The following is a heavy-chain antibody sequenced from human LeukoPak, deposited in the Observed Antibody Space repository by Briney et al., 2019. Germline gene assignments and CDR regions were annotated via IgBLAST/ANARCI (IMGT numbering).Heavy chain of an antibody. V-gene: IGHV4-34*01. J-gene: IGHJ5*02. Sequence: SETLSLTCAVYIDSFSNYHWNWIRQTPAKGMEWIGEVNESGGTNISPSLRSRVILSVDTSKNQSSLKLISVTVADTAIYYCARGQGATVPQVGKNWFDPWGQGTRVTVSS. CDR1: IDSFSNYH. D-gene: IGHD1-26*01. CDR3: ARGQGATVPQVGKNWFDP. CDR2: VNESGGT.